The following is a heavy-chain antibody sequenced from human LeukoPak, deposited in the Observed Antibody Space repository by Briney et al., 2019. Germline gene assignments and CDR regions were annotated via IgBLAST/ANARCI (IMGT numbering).Heavy chain of an antibody. J-gene: IGHJ3*01. D-gene: IGHD6-13*01. CDR3: ARDWWVYSSSWYEIDV. Sequence: GASVKVSCKASGYTFTSYAMNWVRQAPGQGLEWMGWINTNTGNPTYAQGFTGRIVLSLDTSVTTAYLQINSLKAEDTAVYYCARDWWVYSSSWYEIDVWGQGTMVTVSS. CDR2: INTNTGNP. V-gene: IGHV7-4-1*02. CDR1: GYTFTSYA.